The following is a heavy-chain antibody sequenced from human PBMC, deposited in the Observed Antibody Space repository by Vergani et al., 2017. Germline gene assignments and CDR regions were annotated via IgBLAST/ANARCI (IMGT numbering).Heavy chain of an antibody. D-gene: IGHD6-6*01. CDR1: GRSITSGSYY. CDR2: IYYNGGT. V-gene: IGHV4-30-4*08. J-gene: IGHJ6*02. CDR3: ARDRPARNYYYGMDV. Sequence: QVQLQESGPRLVKPSQTLSLTCTVSGRSITSGSYYWTWIRQPPGKGLEWIGYIYYNGGTYYNPSLKSRITISVDTSKNQFSLKLSSVTAADTAVYYCARDRPARNYYYGMDVWGQGTTLTVSS.